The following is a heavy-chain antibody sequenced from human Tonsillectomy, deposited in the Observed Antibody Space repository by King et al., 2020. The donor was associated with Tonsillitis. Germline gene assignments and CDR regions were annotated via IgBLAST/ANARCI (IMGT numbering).Heavy chain of an antibody. V-gene: IGHV3-48*01. CDR3: ARETVDYGDYVDAFDL. Sequence: VQLVESGGGLVQPGGSLRLSCAASGFPFSRFSMDWVRQAPGKGLEWVSYIDSSSRTKYYADSVKGRFTISRDNAKNSLYLQMNSLKAEDTAVYYCARETVDYGDYVDAFDLWGQGTMVTVSS. D-gene: IGHD4-17*01. J-gene: IGHJ3*01. CDR1: GFPFSRFS. CDR2: IDSSSRTK.